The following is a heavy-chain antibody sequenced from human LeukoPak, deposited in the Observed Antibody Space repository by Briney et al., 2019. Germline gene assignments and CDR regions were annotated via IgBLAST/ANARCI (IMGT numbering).Heavy chain of an antibody. CDR3: AARRGIAPRPLGS. CDR1: GDSISKYY. V-gene: IGHV4-59*12. J-gene: IGHJ5*02. D-gene: IGHD6-6*01. CDR2: IYYDGST. Sequence: PSETLSLTCTVSGDSISKYYWTWIRQPPGKGLEWMGYIYYDGSTNSSPSLKSRVTISVDTSKNQFSLKLSSVTAADTAVYYCAARRGIAPRPLGSWGQGTLVTVSS.